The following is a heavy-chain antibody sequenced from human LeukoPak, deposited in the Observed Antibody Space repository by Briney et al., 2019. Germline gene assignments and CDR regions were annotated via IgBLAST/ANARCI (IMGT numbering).Heavy chain of an antibody. CDR2: ISKSGDTT. Sequence: GSLRLSCAASGFTFSSYAMSWVRQAPGKGPEWVSSISKSGDTTYYADSVKGRFTVSRDTSKNTLSLHMNSLRAEDMAVYYCARGSYGMDVWGQGTTVTVSS. J-gene: IGHJ6*02. V-gene: IGHV3-23*01. CDR3: ARGSYGMDV. CDR1: GFTFSSYA.